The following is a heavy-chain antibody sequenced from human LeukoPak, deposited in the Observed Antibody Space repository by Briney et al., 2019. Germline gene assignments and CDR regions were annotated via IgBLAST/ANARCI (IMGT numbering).Heavy chain of an antibody. V-gene: IGHV3-30*02. CDR1: GFLFSSFV. CDR2: IHHDGVTK. Sequence: GGSLRLSCAASGFLFSSFVMHWVRQAPGKGLEWVAFIHHDGVTKFYGDSVKGRFTISRDNSKNTLYVQMDSLRNDDTAVYYCAKEAVVAPDLDVWGQGTLVSVSS. CDR3: AKEAVVAPDLDV. D-gene: IGHD5-12*01. J-gene: IGHJ4*01.